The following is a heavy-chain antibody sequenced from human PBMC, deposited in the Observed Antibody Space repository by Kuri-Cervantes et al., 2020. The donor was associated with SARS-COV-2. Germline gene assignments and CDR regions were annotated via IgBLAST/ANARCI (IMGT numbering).Heavy chain of an antibody. V-gene: IGHV4-30-4*08. CDR2: IYYSGST. Sequence: LRLSCTVSGGSISSGDYYWSWIRQPPGKGLEWIGYIYYSGSTYYNPSLKSRVTISVDTSKNQFSLKLSSVTAADTAVYYCVRPRYSSGWYTDYWGQGTLVTVSS. CDR3: VRPRYSSGWYTDY. J-gene: IGHJ4*02. CDR1: GGSISSGDYY. D-gene: IGHD6-13*01.